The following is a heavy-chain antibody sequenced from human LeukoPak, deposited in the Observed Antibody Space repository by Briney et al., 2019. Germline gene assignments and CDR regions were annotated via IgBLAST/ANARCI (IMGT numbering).Heavy chain of an antibody. Sequence: ASVKVSCKASGYTFTSYDINWVRQATGQGLQWMGWMNPNSGHTGYAQKFQGRVTITRDTSISTAYMELSSLTSHDTAVYYCARDLPKTGYVGALDIWGQGTMVTVSS. J-gene: IGHJ3*02. V-gene: IGHV1-8*03. CDR2: MNPNSGHT. CDR1: GYTFTSYD. D-gene: IGHD5-12*01. CDR3: ARDLPKTGYVGALDI.